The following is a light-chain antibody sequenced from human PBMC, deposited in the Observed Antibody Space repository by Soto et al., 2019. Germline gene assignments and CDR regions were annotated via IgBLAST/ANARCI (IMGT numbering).Light chain of an antibody. J-gene: IGKJ3*01. CDR3: MQAVQTPFT. CDR2: FGS. Sequence: DIVMTQSPLSLPVTPGEPASISCRSSQSLLHSNGYNYLDWYLQKPGQSPQLLIYFGSNRSSGVPDRFRGSGAGTDFTLKISRVVAEDVGVYYCMQAVQTPFTFGPGTKVDIK. V-gene: IGKV2-28*01. CDR1: QSLLHSNGYNY.